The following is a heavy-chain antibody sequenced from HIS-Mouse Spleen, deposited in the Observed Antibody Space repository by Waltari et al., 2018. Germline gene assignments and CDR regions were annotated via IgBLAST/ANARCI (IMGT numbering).Heavy chain of an antibody. J-gene: IGHJ4*02. D-gene: IGHD5-12*01. CDR1: GGSFSGYY. CDR2: INHMGST. V-gene: IGHV4-34*01. Sequence: QVQLQQWGAGLLKPSETLSLTCAVYGGSFSGYYWSWIRQPPGKGLAWIGEINHMGSTTYNPSLKSRVTISVDTSKNQFSLKLSSVTAADTAVYYCARTDHPDIVATNFDYWGQGTLVTVSS. CDR3: ARTDHPDIVATNFDY.